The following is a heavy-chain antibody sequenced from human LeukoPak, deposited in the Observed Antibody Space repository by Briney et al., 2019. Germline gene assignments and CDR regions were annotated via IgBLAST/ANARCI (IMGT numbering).Heavy chain of an antibody. V-gene: IGHV3-23*01. CDR3: AKSYSSAWSSFDS. CDR2: ISAGGGST. CDR1: GFTFSSYG. J-gene: IGHJ4*02. Sequence: PGGSLRLSCAASGFTFSSYGMSWVRQAPGKGLEWVSGISAGGGSTHFADCVKGRFTISRDNSKNTLYLQMNSLRAEDTALYYCAKSYSSAWSSFDSWGQGTLVTVSS. D-gene: IGHD6-19*01.